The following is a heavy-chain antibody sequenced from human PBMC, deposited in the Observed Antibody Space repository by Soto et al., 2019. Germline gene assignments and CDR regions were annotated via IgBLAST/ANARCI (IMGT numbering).Heavy chain of an antibody. V-gene: IGHV1-8*01. CDR1: GYTFTSYD. CDR2: MNPISGNT. Sequence: ASVKVSCKASGYTFTSYDINWVRQATGQGLEWMGWMNPISGNTGYAQKFQGRVTMTRNTSISTAYMELSSLRSEDTAVYYCARGITIFGVVPGWGQGTLVTVSS. J-gene: IGHJ4*02. CDR3: ARGITIFGVVPG. D-gene: IGHD3-3*01.